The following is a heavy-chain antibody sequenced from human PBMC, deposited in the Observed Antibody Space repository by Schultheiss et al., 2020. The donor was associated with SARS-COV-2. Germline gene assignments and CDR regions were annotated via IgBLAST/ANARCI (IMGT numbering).Heavy chain of an antibody. CDR3: AKGSGWYEYYFDY. V-gene: IGHV3-53*01. J-gene: IGHJ4*02. CDR1: GFTFSSYW. D-gene: IGHD6-19*01. Sequence: GGSLRLSCAASGFTFSSYWMHWVRQAPGKGLEWVSVIYSGGSTYYADSVKGRFTISRDNSKNTLYLQMNSLRAEDTAVYYCAKGSGWYEYYFDYWGQGTLVTVSS. CDR2: IYSGGST.